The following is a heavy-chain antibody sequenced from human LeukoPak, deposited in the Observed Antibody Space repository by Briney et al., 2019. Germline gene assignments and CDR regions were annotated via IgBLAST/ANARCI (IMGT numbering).Heavy chain of an antibody. CDR1: GYTFTDFY. D-gene: IGHD2-2*01. CDR2: INPNSGGA. CDR3: ARGRYCSSTSCLPPAH. V-gene: IGHV1-2*06. J-gene: IGHJ4*02. Sequence: ASVKVSCKASGYTFTDFYMHWVRQAPGQGLEWMGRINPNSGGANFAQKFQGRVTMTTDTSTSTAYMELRSLRSDDTAVYYCARGRYCSSTSCLPPAHWGQGTLVTVSS.